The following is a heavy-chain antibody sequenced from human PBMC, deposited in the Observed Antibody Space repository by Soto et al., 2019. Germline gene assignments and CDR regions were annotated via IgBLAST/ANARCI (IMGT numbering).Heavy chain of an antibody. V-gene: IGHV1-18*01. CDR2: ISAYNGNT. CDR1: GYTFTSYG. CDR3: AGGANISRFWGWPTNDVFDF. J-gene: IGHJ3*01. Sequence: ASVKVSCKASGYTFTSYGISWVRQAPGQGLEWMGWISAYNGNTNYAQKLQGRVTMTTDTSTSTAYMELRSLRSDDTAVYYCAGGANISRFWGWPTNDVFDFGGQGKMVTVS. D-gene: IGHD3-16*01.